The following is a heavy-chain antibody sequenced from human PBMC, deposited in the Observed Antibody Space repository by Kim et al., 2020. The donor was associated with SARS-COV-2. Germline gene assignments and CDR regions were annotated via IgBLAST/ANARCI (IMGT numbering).Heavy chain of an antibody. D-gene: IGHD3-22*01. CDR3: AKTQEVSYFITGRVRWFVP. V-gene: IGHV3-23*01. CDR2: ISGSGGST. CDR1: GFTFSSYA. Sequence: GGSLRLSCAASGFTFSSYAMSWVRQAPGKGLEWVSAISGSGGSTYYADSVKGRCTISRDNSKNTLYLQMNSLRAEDTAVYYGAKTQEVSYFITGRVRWFVPWGQGSMITVYS. J-gene: IGHJ5*02.